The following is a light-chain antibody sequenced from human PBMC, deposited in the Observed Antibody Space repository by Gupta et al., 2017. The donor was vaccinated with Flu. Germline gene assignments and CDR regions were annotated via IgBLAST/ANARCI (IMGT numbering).Light chain of an antibody. J-gene: IGKJ2*01. V-gene: IGKV3-20*01. CDR2: DAS. Sequence: EIVLTQSPVTLSLSPGERATLSCRASQSVSSSNLAWYQQKPGQAPRLLIYDASSRATGIPDTFSGSGYGTDFTLTISRREPEDFAVYYCQQYGGSPPYTFGQGTKLEIK. CDR1: QSVSSSN. CDR3: QQYGGSPPYT.